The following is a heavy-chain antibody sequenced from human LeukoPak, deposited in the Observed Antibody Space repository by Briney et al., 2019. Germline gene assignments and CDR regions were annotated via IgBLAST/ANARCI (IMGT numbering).Heavy chain of an antibody. CDR2: ISSSSSYI. D-gene: IGHD3-10*01. CDR1: GFTFSSYS. Sequence: GGSLRLSCAASGFTFSSYSMNWVRQAPGKGLEWVSSISSSSSYIYYADSVKGRFTISRDNAKNSLYLQMSSLSSEDTAVYYCARVLDGSNDCWGQGTLVTVSS. J-gene: IGHJ4*02. V-gene: IGHV3-21*04. CDR3: ARVLDGSNDC.